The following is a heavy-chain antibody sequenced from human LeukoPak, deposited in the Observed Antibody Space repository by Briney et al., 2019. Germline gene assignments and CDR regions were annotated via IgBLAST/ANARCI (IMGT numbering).Heavy chain of an antibody. V-gene: IGHV4-59*01. Sequence: SETLSLTCAVSGHSISNYCWSWIRQPPGKGLEWIGCIYYSGSTNYNPSLKSRVTISVDTSKNQFSLKLSSVTAADTAVYYCARSKDILTGYCFDYWGQGTLVTVSS. CDR2: IYYSGST. D-gene: IGHD3-9*01. J-gene: IGHJ4*02. CDR1: GHSISNYC. CDR3: ARSKDILTGYCFDY.